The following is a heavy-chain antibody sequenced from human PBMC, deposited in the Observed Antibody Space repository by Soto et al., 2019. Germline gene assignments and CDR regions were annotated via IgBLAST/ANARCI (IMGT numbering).Heavy chain of an antibody. D-gene: IGHD3-22*01. Sequence: PSETLSLTCTVSGGSLDSYYRTWIRQSPGKGLEWIGYVSSTGSTNYNPSLKSRVILSLDTSTSEVSLSLTSVTAADAAVYFCARFSPPRKSYDSNPGWFDPWGQGIMVT. V-gene: IGHV4-59*01. J-gene: IGHJ5*02. CDR2: VSSTGST. CDR3: ARFSPPRKSYDSNPGWFDP. CDR1: GGSLDSYY.